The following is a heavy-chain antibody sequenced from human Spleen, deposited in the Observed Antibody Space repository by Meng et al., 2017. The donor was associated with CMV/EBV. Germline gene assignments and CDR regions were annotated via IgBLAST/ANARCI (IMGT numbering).Heavy chain of an antibody. J-gene: IGHJ6*02. V-gene: IGHV3-11*06. Sequence: GESLKISCAASGFTFSDFYMSWIRQAPGKGLEWVSSISTRNTYIYYADSVLGRFTISRDNAKNSLYLQMNSLRAEDTGTYYCVRDRESELEYYYYGMDVWGQGTTVTVSS. D-gene: IGHD3-3*01. CDR1: GFTFSDFY. CDR2: ISTRNTYI. CDR3: VRDRESELEYYYYGMDV.